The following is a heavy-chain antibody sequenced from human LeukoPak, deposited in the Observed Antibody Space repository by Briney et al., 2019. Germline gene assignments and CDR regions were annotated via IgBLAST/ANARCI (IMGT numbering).Heavy chain of an antibody. J-gene: IGHJ3*01. CDR2: IKQDGNEK. V-gene: IGHV3-7*03. CDR1: GFTFSSCW. CDR3: ARRYCSTCPTGHAFDL. D-gene: IGHD2-2*01. Sequence: GGSLRLSCAASGFTFSSCWMSWVRQAPGKGLEWVANIKQDGNEKYYVDSVKGRFTISRDNAQNSLYLQMNSLRAEDTAVYYCARRYCSTCPTGHAFDLWGQGTMVTVSS.